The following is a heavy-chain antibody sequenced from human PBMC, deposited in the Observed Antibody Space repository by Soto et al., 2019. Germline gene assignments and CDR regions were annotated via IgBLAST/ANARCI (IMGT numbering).Heavy chain of an antibody. CDR3: ARARGYCSGGSCYSEVGYFDY. D-gene: IGHD2-15*01. Sequence: SETLSLTCAVSCGSISSGGYSWSWIRQPPGKGLEWIGYIYHSGSTYYNPSLKSRVTISVDRSKNQFSLRLNSVTAADTAVYYCARARGYCSGGSCYSEVGYFDYWGQGTLVTVSS. J-gene: IGHJ4*02. CDR1: CGSISSGGYS. V-gene: IGHV4-30-2*01. CDR2: IYHSGST.